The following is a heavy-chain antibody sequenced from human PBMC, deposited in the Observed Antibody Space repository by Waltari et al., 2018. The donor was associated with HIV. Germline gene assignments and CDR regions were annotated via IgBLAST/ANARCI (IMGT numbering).Heavy chain of an antibody. Sequence: QVRLVESGGGVVQPGRPLRLSCATSGFIFSNFDIPWVRQAPGKGLEWVAIMWYDGSVKNYADSVKGRFTISRDNSQNTAYLQMNTLRVDDTAIYYCARGGPSSTSWYMWFDPWGQGTLVTVSS. CDR1: GFIFSNFD. CDR3: ARGGPSSTSWYMWFDP. J-gene: IGHJ5*02. V-gene: IGHV3-33*01. CDR2: MWYDGSVK. D-gene: IGHD2-2*01.